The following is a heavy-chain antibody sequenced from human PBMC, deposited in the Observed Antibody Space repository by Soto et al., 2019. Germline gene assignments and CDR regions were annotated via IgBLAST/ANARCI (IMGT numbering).Heavy chain of an antibody. Sequence: QVQLQESGPGLVKPSETLSLTCTVSGGSISSYYWSWIRQPPGKGLEWIGYIYYSGSTNYNPSLKSRVTISVDTSKNQFSLKLSSVTAADTAVYYCARQRIYGSGFDYWGQGTLVTGSS. V-gene: IGHV4-59*08. D-gene: IGHD6-19*01. CDR1: GGSISSYY. CDR2: IYYSGST. CDR3: ARQRIYGSGFDY. J-gene: IGHJ4*02.